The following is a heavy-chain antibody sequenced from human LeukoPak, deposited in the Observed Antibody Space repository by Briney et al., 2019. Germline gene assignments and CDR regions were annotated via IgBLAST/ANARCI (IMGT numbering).Heavy chain of an antibody. Sequence: SETLSLTCTVSGGSISSSSYYWGWIRQPPGKGLEWIGSIYYSGSTYYNPSLKSRVTISVDTSKNQFSLKLSSVTAADTAVYYCARGGWSLDYWGQGTLVTVSS. D-gene: IGHD2-15*01. V-gene: IGHV4-39*07. J-gene: IGHJ4*02. CDR3: ARGGWSLDY. CDR1: GGSISSSSYY. CDR2: IYYSGST.